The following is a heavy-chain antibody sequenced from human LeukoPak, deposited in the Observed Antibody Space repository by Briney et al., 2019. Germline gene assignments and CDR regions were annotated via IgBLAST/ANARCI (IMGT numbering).Heavy chain of an antibody. J-gene: IGHJ3*02. D-gene: IGHD4-17*01. Sequence: GGSLRLSCAASGFTFSSYAMNWVRQAPGKGLEWVSVISGSGGSTYYADSVKGRFTMSRDNSKNTLYLQMNSLRAEDTALYYCAKERGNGVRGAFDIWGQGTMVTVSS. CDR2: ISGSGGST. CDR1: GFTFSSYA. V-gene: IGHV3-23*01. CDR3: AKERGNGVRGAFDI.